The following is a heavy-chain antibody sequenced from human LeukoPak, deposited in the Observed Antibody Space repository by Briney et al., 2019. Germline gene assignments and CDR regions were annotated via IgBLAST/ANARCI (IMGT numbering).Heavy chain of an antibody. V-gene: IGHV1-18*01. CDR3: ARDRKFLGRTPYIDY. J-gene: IGHJ4*02. CDR2: ISAYNGNT. Sequence: ASVKVSCKASGYTFTSYGIRWVRQAPGQGLEWMGWISAYNGNTNYAQKLQGRVTMTTDTSTSTAYMELRSLRSDDTAVYYCARDRKFLGRTPYIDYWGQGTLVTVSS. D-gene: IGHD1-26*01. CDR1: GYTFTSYG.